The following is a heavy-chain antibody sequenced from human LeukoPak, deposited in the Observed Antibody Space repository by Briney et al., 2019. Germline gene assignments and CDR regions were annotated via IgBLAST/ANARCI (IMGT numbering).Heavy chain of an antibody. J-gene: IGHJ4*02. V-gene: IGHV1-8*02. Sequence: ASVKVSCKASGGTFSSYAISWVRQAPGQGLEWMGWMNPNSGNTGYAQKFQGRVTMTRNTSISTAYMELSSLRSEDTAVYYCARGRNRLRYFDWSPLDYWGQGTLVTVSS. CDR2: MNPNSGNT. CDR1: GGTFSSYA. CDR3: ARGRNRLRYFDWSPLDY. D-gene: IGHD3-9*01.